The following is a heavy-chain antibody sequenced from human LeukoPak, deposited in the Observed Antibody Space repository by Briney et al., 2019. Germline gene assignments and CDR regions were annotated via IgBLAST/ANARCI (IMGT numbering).Heavy chain of an antibody. CDR2: IYHSGSV. V-gene: IGHV4-38-2*02. CDR1: GYSISSGYY. D-gene: IGHD4-17*01. Sequence: SETLSLTCTVSGYSISSGYYWGWIRQPPGKGLEWIGSIYHSGSVYFNPSLKSRVTISVDTSNNQFSLKLSSVTAADTAVYYCASTITVTTDYWGQGSLVTVSS. CDR3: ASTITVTTDY. J-gene: IGHJ4*02.